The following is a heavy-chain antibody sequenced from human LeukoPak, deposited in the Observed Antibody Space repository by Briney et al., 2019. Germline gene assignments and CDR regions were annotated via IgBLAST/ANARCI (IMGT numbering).Heavy chain of an antibody. J-gene: IGHJ4*02. V-gene: IGHV3-53*01. CDR1: GFTVSSNY. CDR2: IYSGGST. D-gene: IGHD3-3*01. CDR3: ARGDFWSGLHYFDY. Sequence: GGSLRLSCAASGFTVSSNYMSWVRQAPGKGPEWVSVIYSGGSTYYADSVKGRFTISRDNSKNTLYLQMNSLRAEDTAVYYCARGDFWSGLHYFDYWGQGTLVTVSS.